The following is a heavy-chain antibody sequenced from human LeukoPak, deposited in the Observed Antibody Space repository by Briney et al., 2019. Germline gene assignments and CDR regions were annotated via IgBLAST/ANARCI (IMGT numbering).Heavy chain of an antibody. CDR2: INHSGST. CDR3: AGFEKLSSGYYFDY. V-gene: IGHV4-34*01. J-gene: IGHJ4*02. CDR1: GGSFSGYY. D-gene: IGHD3-22*01. Sequence: NPSETLSLTCAVYGGSFSGYYWSWIRQPPGKGLEWIGEINHSGSTNYNPSLKSRVTISVDTSKNQFSLKLSSVTAADTVVYYCAGFEKLSSGYYFDYWGQGTLVTVSS.